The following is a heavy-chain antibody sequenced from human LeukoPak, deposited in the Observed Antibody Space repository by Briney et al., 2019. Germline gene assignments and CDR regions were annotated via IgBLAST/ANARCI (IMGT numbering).Heavy chain of an antibody. Sequence: GESLKISCKGSGYSFTTNWIAWVRQMPGKGLGWMGIIYPGDSDTRYSPSFQGQVTISADKSISTAYPQWSSLKASDTAMYYCARHIDTDNAFDIWGQGTMVTVSS. CDR2: IYPGDSDT. V-gene: IGHV5-51*01. J-gene: IGHJ3*02. CDR3: ARHIDTDNAFDI. CDR1: GYSFTTNW. D-gene: IGHD2-2*02.